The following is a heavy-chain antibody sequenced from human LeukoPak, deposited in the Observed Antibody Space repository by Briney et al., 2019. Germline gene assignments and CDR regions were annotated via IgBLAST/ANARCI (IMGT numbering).Heavy chain of an antibody. V-gene: IGHV4-39*01. CDR1: GGSISSSNSY. J-gene: IGHJ4*02. CDR2: IYYSGNT. CDR3: ARQTGSGLFILP. Sequence: PSETLSLTCTVSGGSISSSNSYWGWIRQPPGKGLEWIGSIYYSGNTYYNASLKSQVSISIDTSKNPFSLRLTSVTAAATAVYYCARQTGSGLFILPGGQGTLVTVSS. D-gene: IGHD3/OR15-3a*01.